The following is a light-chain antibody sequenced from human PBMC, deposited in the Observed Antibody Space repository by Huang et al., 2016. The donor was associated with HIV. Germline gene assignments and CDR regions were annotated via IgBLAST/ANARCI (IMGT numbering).Light chain of an antibody. J-gene: IGKJ1*01. CDR3: QQYNNWPPWT. Sequence: EIVMTQSPGTLSVFPGGRVTLSCRASQSVDTNLAWYQQKRGQAPRLLIYGASTRATGIPARCSGSGSGTEFTLTISSLQSEDFAIYYCQQYNNWPPWTFGQGTEVEIK. V-gene: IGKV3-15*01. CDR1: QSVDTN. CDR2: GAS.